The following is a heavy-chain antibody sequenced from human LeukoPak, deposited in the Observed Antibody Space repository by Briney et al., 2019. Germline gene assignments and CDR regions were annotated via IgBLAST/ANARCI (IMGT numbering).Heavy chain of an antibody. CDR3: ARAPFLQYRAGNAFDI. Sequence: PSETLSLTCTVSGGSISSGGYYWSRIRQHPGKGLEWIGYIYYSGSTYYNPSLKSRVTISVDTSKNQFSLKLSSVTAADTAVYYCARAPFLQYRAGNAFDIWGQGTMVTVSS. V-gene: IGHV4-31*03. CDR2: IYYSGST. J-gene: IGHJ3*02. D-gene: IGHD4-11*01. CDR1: GGSISSGGYY.